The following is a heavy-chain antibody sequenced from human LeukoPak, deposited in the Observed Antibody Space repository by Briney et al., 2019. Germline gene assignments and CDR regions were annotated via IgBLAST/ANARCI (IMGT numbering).Heavy chain of an antibody. CDR2: IYYGGST. V-gene: IGHV4-59*01. Sequence: SETLSLTCTVSGGSISSYYWSWIRQPPGKGLEWIGYIYYGGSTNYNPSLKSRVTISVDTSKNQFSLKLSSVTAADTAVYYCARGDYEGSYFDLWGRGTLVTVSS. CDR1: GGSISSYY. CDR3: ARGDYEGSYFDL. J-gene: IGHJ2*01. D-gene: IGHD4-17*01.